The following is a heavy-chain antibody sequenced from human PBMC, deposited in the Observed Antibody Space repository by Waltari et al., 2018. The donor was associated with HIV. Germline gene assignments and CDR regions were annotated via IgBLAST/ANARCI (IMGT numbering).Heavy chain of an antibody. CDR2: IYYSGST. CDR1: GGSISSSSYY. Sequence: QLQLQESGPGLVKPSETLSLTCTVSGGSISSSSYYWGWLRQPPGKGLEWIGSIYYSGSTYYNPSLKSRVTISVDTSKNQFSLKLSSVTAADTAVYYCARGRNYYDSSGYRPHYFDYWGQGTLVTVSS. J-gene: IGHJ4*02. V-gene: IGHV4-39*07. D-gene: IGHD3-22*01. CDR3: ARGRNYYDSSGYRPHYFDY.